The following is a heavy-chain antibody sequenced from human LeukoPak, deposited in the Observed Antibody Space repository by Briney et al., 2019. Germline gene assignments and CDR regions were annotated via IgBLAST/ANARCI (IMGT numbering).Heavy chain of an antibody. D-gene: IGHD5-18*01. CDR1: GFTFSSNS. J-gene: IGHJ4*02. CDR2: ISSGSSTI. CDR3: GRVALDTSMIHY. V-gene: IGHV3-48*02. Sequence: GGSLSRSCAASGFTFSSNSMNLVRKLPRTGLERVSYISSGSSTIYYADSVKGRFTISRDNAKNSVYLQMSSLRDEDTAVYYCGRVALDTSMIHYWGQGTLVTVSS.